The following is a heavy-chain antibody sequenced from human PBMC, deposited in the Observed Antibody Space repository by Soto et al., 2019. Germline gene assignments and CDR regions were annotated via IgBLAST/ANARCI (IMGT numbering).Heavy chain of an antibody. CDR3: ARSRSYYVEDFQK. Sequence: SETLSLTCAVSGGSISSGGYYWSWIRQHPGKGLEWIGYIYYSGLTSYNPSLKSRVTISRATSRNQFYLKLSSVTAADTAVYYCARSRSYYVEDFQKWGQGTLVTVSS. V-gene: IGHV4-31*11. J-gene: IGHJ1*01. CDR2: IYYSGLT. CDR1: GGSISSGGYY. D-gene: IGHD1-26*01.